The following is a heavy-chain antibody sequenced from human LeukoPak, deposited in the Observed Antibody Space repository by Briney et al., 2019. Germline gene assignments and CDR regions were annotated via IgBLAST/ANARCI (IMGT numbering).Heavy chain of an antibody. J-gene: IGHJ4*02. CDR3: SKVQREMVTATEH. Sequence: GGSLRLSCAASGFTFSSYAMSWVRQAPGKGLEWVSAISGSGGSTYYADSVKGRFTISRDNSKNTLYLQMNSLRAGDPAVYYCSKVQREMVTATEHWRERTLVTVSS. CDR2: ISGSGGST. V-gene: IGHV3-23*01. D-gene: IGHD2-21*02. CDR1: GFTFSSYA.